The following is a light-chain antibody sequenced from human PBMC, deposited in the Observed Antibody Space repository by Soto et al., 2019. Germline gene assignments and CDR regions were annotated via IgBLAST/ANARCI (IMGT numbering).Light chain of an antibody. V-gene: IGKV1-39*01. Sequence: DIQMTQSPSSLSASVGDRVTITCRASQSISSYLNWYQQKPGKAPKLLIYAASSLQSGVPSRFSGSGSGTDFTLTISSPQPEDFATYYCQQSYSTPNFGQGTKLEIK. J-gene: IGKJ2*01. CDR1: QSISSY. CDR2: AAS. CDR3: QQSYSTPN.